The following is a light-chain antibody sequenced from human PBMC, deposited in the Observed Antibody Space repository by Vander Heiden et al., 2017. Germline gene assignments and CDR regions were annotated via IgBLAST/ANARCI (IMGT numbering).Light chain of an antibody. J-gene: IGKJ2*01. CDR3: QQLNTYQT. CDR1: QDISNY. Sequence: IQLTQSPSSLSASVGDRVTITCRASQDISNYLAWYQRKPGKAPKLLIYAASTLEGGVPSRFSGSGSGTDFTLTISSLQPADFATYYCQQLNTYQTFGQGTKLEIK. CDR2: AAS. V-gene: IGKV1-9*01.